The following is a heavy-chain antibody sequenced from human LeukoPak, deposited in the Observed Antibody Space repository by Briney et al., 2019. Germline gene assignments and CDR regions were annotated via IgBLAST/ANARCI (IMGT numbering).Heavy chain of an antibody. CDR1: GFTFNNYS. CDR2: ISYDENNK. Sequence: GGSLRLSCAASGFTFNNYSMHWVRRAPGKGLEWVAVISYDENNKFYADSVRGRFTISRDNSNNTLYLQMDSLRAEDTAVYYCARAPSHSSGYYLPYWGQGTLLTVSS. D-gene: IGHD3-22*01. CDR3: ARAPSHSSGYYLPY. V-gene: IGHV3-30-3*01. J-gene: IGHJ4*02.